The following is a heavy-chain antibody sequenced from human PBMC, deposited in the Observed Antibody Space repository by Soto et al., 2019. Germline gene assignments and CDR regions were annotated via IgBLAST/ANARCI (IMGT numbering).Heavy chain of an antibody. CDR2: INPNSGGT. CDR3: AREVLWFGEGLEFAP. J-gene: IGHJ5*02. V-gene: IGHV1-2*04. D-gene: IGHD3-10*01. CDR1: GYTFTGYY. Sequence: QVQLVQSGAEVKKPGASVKVSCKASGYTFTGYYMHWVRQAPGQGLEWMGWINPNSGGTNYAQKFQGWVTMTRDTSISTAYMELSRLRSDDTAVYYCAREVLWFGEGLEFAPWGQGTLVTVSS.